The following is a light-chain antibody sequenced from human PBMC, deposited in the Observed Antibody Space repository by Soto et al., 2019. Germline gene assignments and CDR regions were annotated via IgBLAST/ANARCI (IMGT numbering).Light chain of an antibody. V-gene: IGKV3-15*01. CDR3: QQYNNWPPVT. CDR1: QSVSNN. Sequence: EIVMTQSPPTLSVSPGERATLSCRASQSVSNNLAWYQQKPGQTPRLLIYGASTRATGIPVRFSGSGSGTEFTLTISSLQSEDFAVYYCQQYNNWPPVTFGQGTKLEIK. J-gene: IGKJ2*01. CDR2: GAS.